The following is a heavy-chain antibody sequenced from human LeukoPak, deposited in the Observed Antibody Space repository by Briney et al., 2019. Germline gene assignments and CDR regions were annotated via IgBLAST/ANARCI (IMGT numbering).Heavy chain of an antibody. CDR1: GFTFTSYA. Sequence: PGTSLRLSCAASGFTFTSYAIHWVRQAPGKGLEWVAVISFHGTDSFYADSVKGRFTISRDNSKNMLYLQMNSLRAEDTAVYYCARDPNGMDVWGKGTTVTVSS. CDR2: ISFHGTDS. CDR3: ARDPNGMDV. J-gene: IGHJ6*04. V-gene: IGHV3-30*04.